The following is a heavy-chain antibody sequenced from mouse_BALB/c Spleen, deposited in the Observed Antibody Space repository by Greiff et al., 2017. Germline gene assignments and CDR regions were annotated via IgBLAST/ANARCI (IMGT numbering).Heavy chain of an antibody. CDR2: INPYNDGT. Sequence: VQLKQSGPELVKPGASVKMSCKASGYTFTSYVMHWVKQKPGQGLEWIGYINPYNDGTKYNEKFKGKATLTSDKSSSTAYMELSSLTSEDSAVYCCAKDDYGAWFAYWGQGTLVTVSA. D-gene: IGHD2-4*01. V-gene: IGHV1-14*01. CDR1: GYTFTSYV. J-gene: IGHJ3*01. CDR3: AKDDYGAWFAY.